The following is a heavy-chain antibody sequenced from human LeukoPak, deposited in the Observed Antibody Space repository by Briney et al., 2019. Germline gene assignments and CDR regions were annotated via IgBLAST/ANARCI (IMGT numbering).Heavy chain of an antibody. V-gene: IGHV4-39*01. CDR3: ARLVRGVIIVGYFDY. CDR1: GGSISSSSYY. Sequence: PSETLSLTCTVSGGSISSSSYYWGWIRQPPGKGLEWIGSTYYSGSTYYNPSLKSRVTISVDTSKNQFSLKLSSVTAADTAVYYCARLVRGVIIVGYFDYWGQGTLVTVSS. CDR2: TYYSGST. D-gene: IGHD3-10*02. J-gene: IGHJ4*02.